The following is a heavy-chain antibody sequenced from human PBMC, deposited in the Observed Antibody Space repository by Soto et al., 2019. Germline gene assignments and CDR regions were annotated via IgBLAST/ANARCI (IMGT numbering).Heavy chain of an antibody. D-gene: IGHD2-2*01. J-gene: IGHJ4*02. CDR3: ARAVVVPAAISFSYYFDY. CDR2: INAGNGNT. Sequence: QVPLVQSGAEVKKPGASVKVSCKASGYTFTSYAMHWVRQAPGQRLEWMGWINAGNGNTKYSQKFQGRVTITRDTSASTAYMELSSLRSEDTAVYYCARAVVVPAAISFSYYFDYWGQGTLVTVSS. V-gene: IGHV1-3*01. CDR1: GYTFTSYA.